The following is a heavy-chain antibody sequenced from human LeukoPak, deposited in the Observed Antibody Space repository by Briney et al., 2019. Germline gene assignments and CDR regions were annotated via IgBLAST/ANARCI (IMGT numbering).Heavy chain of an antibody. D-gene: IGHD3-10*01. CDR1: GYSISSGYD. V-gene: IGHV4-38-2*01. J-gene: IGHJ4*02. CDR3: ARWSRSYGPGPFDY. CDR2: IFHNGRT. Sequence: SETLSLTCVVSGYSISSGYDWGWIRQPPGKELEWIGTIFHNGRTYFNPSLQSRVTISVDTSKNQFSLNLTSMTAADTAVYYCARWSRSYGPGPFDYWGQGTLVSVSS.